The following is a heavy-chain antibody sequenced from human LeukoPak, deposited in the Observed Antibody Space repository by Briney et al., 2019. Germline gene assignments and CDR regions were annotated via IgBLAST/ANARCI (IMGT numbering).Heavy chain of an antibody. V-gene: IGHV1-8*03. J-gene: IGHJ4*02. CDR1: GYTFTNNF. Sequence: ASVKVSCKASGYTFTNNFMHWVRQATGQGLEWMGWMNPNSGNTGYAQKFQGRVTITRNTSISTAYMELSSLRSEDTAVYYCARFSSSFSRFDYWGQGTLVTVSS. D-gene: IGHD6-6*01. CDR3: ARFSSSFSRFDY. CDR2: MNPNSGNT.